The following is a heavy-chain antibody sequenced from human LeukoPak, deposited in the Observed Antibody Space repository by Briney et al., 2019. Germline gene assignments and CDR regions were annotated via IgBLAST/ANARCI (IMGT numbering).Heavy chain of an antibody. V-gene: IGHV3-7*03. J-gene: IGHJ4*02. CDR1: GFTFSGCW. D-gene: IGHD3-22*01. CDR2: IKEDGSKK. Sequence: GGSLRLSCAASGFTFSGCWMTWVRQAPGKGLEWVANIKEDGSKKNYVDSVKGRFTIFRDNAKNSLYLQMNSLRAEDTAVYYCAPPLDYYDSSGYHPGGDWGQGTLVTVSS. CDR3: APPLDYYDSSGYHPGGD.